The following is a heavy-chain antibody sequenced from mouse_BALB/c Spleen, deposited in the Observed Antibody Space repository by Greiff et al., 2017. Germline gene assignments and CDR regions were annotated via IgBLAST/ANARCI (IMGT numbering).Heavy chain of an antibody. CDR2: ISDGGSYT. CDR3: ARGGTTVLYFDY. D-gene: IGHD1-1*01. Sequence: EVQVVESGGGLVKPGGSLKLSCAASGFTFSDYYMYWVRQTPEKRLEWVATISDGGSYTYYPDSVKGRFTISRDNAKNNLYLQMSSLKSEDTAMYYCARGGTTVLYFDYWGQGTTLTVSS. V-gene: IGHV5-4*02. J-gene: IGHJ2*01. CDR1: GFTFSDYY.